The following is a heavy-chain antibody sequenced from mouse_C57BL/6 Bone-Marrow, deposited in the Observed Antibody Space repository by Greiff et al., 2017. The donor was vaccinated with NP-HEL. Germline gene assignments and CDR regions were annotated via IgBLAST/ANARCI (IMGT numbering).Heavy chain of an antibody. CDR2: SRNKANDYTT. CDR1: GFTFSDFY. J-gene: IGHJ1*03. V-gene: IGHV7-1*01. D-gene: IGHD4-1*01. CDR3: ARENWDGEYFDV. Sequence: EVMLVESGGGLVQSGRSLRLSCATSGFTFSDFYMEWVRQAPGNGLEWIAASRNKANDYTTEYSASVKGRFIVSRDTSQSILYLQMNALRAEDTAIYYCARENWDGEYFDVWGTGTTVTVSS.